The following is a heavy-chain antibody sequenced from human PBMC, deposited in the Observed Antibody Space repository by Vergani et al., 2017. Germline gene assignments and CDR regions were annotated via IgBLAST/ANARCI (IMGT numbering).Heavy chain of an antibody. CDR1: GFTFSSYA. CDR2: ISGSGGST. V-gene: IGHV3-23*01. Sequence: EVQLLESGGGLVQPGGSLRLSCAASGFTFSSYAMSWVRQAPGKGLEWVSAISGSGGSTYYADSVKGRFTISRDNSKNTRYLQMNSLRAEDTAVYYCARDPGYTSLGDYWGQGTLVTVSS. CDR3: ARDPGYTSLGDY. D-gene: IGHD5-12*01. J-gene: IGHJ4*02.